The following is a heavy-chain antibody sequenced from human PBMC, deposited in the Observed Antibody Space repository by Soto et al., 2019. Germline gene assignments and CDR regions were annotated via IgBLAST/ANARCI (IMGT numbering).Heavy chain of an antibody. CDR1: GFTFSSYS. J-gene: IGHJ4*02. D-gene: IGHD6-19*01. V-gene: IGHV3-21*01. Sequence: GGSLRLSCASSGFTFSSYSMNLVRQAPGKGLEWVSSITSSGNYMYYADSVKGRFTISRDNANNSLYLQMNSLRAEDTAVYYCARVGSGWSPGYWGQGTPVTVSS. CDR2: ITSSGNYM. CDR3: ARVGSGWSPGY.